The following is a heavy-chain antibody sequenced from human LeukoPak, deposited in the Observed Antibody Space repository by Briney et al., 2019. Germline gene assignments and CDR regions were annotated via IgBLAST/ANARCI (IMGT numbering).Heavy chain of an antibody. Sequence: SETLSLTCAVYGGSFSGYYWSWIRQPPGKGLEWIGEINYSGSTNYNPSLKSRVTISVDTSKNQFSLKLSSVTAADTAVYYCAREDPNYYGSGSSFDYWGQGTLVTVSS. CDR3: AREDPNYYGSGSSFDY. V-gene: IGHV4-34*01. CDR2: INYSGST. CDR1: GGSFSGYY. J-gene: IGHJ4*02. D-gene: IGHD3-10*01.